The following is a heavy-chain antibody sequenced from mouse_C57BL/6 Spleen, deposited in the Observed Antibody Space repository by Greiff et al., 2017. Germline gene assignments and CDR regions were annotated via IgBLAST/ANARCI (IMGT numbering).Heavy chain of an antibody. J-gene: IGHJ2*01. D-gene: IGHD1-2*01. CDR2: IYPSDSET. Sequence: QVQLQQPGAELVRPGSSVKLSCKASGYTFTSYWMDWVKQRPGQGLEWIGNIYPSDSETHYNQKFKDKATLTVDKSSSTAYMQLSSLTSEDSAVYYWARGRLKYFDCWGQGTTLTVSS. V-gene: IGHV1-61*01. CDR1: GYTFTSYW. CDR3: ARGRLKYFDC.